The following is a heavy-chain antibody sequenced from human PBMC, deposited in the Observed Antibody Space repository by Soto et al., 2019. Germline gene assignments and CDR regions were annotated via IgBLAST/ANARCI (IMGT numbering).Heavy chain of an antibody. V-gene: IGHV1-18*01. CDR3: ARRSDGYSSSWYFDP. CDR1: GYTFTSYG. Sequence: QVQLVQSGAEVKKPGASVKVSCKASGYTFTSYGISWVRQAPGQGLEWMGWISAYNGNTNYAQKLQGRVTMTTDTSTSTAYMELRNLRSDDTAVYYCARRSDGYSSSWYFDPWGQGTLVTVSS. D-gene: IGHD6-13*01. J-gene: IGHJ5*02. CDR2: ISAYNGNT.